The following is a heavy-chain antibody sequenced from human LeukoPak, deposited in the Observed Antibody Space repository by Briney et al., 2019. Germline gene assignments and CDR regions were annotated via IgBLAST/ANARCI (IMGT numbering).Heavy chain of an antibody. CDR3: ARWTYYDSSGHPGVFDY. Sequence: GASVKVSCKASGGTFSNYAISWVRQAPGQGLEWMGGIIPIFGTANYAQKFQGRVTITADESTSTAYMELSSLRSEDTAVYYCARWTYYDSSGHPGVFDYWGQGTLVTVSS. J-gene: IGHJ4*02. V-gene: IGHV1-69*13. D-gene: IGHD3-22*01. CDR1: GGTFSNYA. CDR2: IIPIFGTA.